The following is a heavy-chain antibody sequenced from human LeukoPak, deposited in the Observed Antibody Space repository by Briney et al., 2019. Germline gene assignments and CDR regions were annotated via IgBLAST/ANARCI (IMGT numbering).Heavy chain of an antibody. CDR2: IYSGGST. D-gene: IGHD3-10*01. Sequence: PGGSLRLSCAASGFTVSSNYMSWVRQAPGKGLEWVSVIYSGGSTYYAAAVKGRFTISRDNSKNTLYLQMNSLKAEDTAVYYWARRAVRGDLDYWGQGTLVTVSS. J-gene: IGHJ4*02. CDR3: ARRAVRGDLDY. V-gene: IGHV3-53*01. CDR1: GFTVSSNY.